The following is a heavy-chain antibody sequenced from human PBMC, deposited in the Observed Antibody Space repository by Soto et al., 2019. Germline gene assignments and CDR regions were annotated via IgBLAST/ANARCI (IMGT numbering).Heavy chain of an antibody. CDR1: GYTFSSYG. D-gene: IGHD6-6*01. Sequence: QVQLVQSGPEVTKPGASVKVSCKASGYTFSSYGISWVRQAPGQGLEWMGWISTYNGNPNYAQKFQGRVTMTTDTSTSTAYMELRSLRSDDTAVFYCARAPLYSTSPKTAFDIWGQGTVVTCSS. V-gene: IGHV1-18*01. J-gene: IGHJ3*02. CDR3: ARAPLYSTSPKTAFDI. CDR2: ISTYNGNP.